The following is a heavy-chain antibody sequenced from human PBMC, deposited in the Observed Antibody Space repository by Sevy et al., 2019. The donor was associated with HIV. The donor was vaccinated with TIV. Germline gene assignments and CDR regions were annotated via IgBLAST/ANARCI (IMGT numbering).Heavy chain of an antibody. Sequence: SLRLSCAASGFTFDDYAMHWVRQAPGKGLEWVSGISWNSGSIGYADSVKGRFTISRDNAKNSLYLQMNSLRAEDTALYYCAKDRSGSDAGSPNYYYYGMDVWGQGTTVTVSS. CDR1: GFTFDDYA. J-gene: IGHJ6*02. CDR2: ISWNSGSI. CDR3: AKDRSGSDAGSPNYYYYGMDV. V-gene: IGHV3-9*01. D-gene: IGHD3-10*01.